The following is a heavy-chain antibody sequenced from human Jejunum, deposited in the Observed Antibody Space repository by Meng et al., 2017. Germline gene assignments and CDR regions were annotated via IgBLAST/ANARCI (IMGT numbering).Heavy chain of an antibody. CDR3: ARTTYAYCGGGACDSLFDS. V-gene: IGHV1-18*01. J-gene: IGHJ4*02. CDR1: GGTFSSYA. Sequence: QVRRVRPGAEGKKPGSSVKVSCKASGGTFSSYAMNWVRQAPGQGLEWMGWISPYNGNTKSAQKLQGRVTMTTDTSTTTAYMELRSLTSDDTAVYYCARTTYAYCGGGACDSLFDSWGQGTLVTVSS. D-gene: IGHD2-15*01. CDR2: ISPYNGNT.